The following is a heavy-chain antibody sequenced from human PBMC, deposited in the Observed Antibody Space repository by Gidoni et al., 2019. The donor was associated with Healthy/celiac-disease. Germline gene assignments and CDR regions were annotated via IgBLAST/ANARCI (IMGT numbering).Heavy chain of an antibody. CDR2: ISYDGSNK. CDR1: GFTFSSYA. CDR3: ARGGRSRQPPAILDY. D-gene: IGHD6-13*01. J-gene: IGHJ4*02. Sequence: QLQLVESGGGVVQPGRSLILSCAASGFTFSSYAMHWVRQAPGKGLEWVAVISYDGSNKYYADSVKGRFTISRDNSKNTLYLQMNSLRAEDTAVYYCARGGRSRQPPAILDYWGQGTLVTVSS. V-gene: IGHV3-30-3*01.